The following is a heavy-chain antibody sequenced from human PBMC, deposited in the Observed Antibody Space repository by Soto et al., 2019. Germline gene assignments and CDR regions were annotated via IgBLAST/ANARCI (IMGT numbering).Heavy chain of an antibody. CDR1: GYTFTSYG. CDR3: AREGYDKIYGMDV. V-gene: IGHV1-18*01. J-gene: IGHJ6*02. Sequence: ASVKVSCKASGYTFTSYGISWVRQAPGQGLEWMGWISAYNGNTNYAQKLQGRVTMTRDTSTSTVYMELSSLRSEDTAVYYCAREGYDKIYGMDVWGQGTTVTVSS. D-gene: IGHD3-9*01. CDR2: ISAYNGNT.